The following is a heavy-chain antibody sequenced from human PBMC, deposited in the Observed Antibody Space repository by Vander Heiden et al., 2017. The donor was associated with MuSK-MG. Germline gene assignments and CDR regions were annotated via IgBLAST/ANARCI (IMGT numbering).Heavy chain of an antibody. D-gene: IGHD2-2*01. CDR2: ISSSSSTI. CDR3: ARDRYCSTTSCYVYAFDI. CDR1: GFTFSSHN. J-gene: IGHJ3*02. Sequence: EVQLVESGGDLVQPGGSLRLSCAASGFTFSSHNMNWVRQAPGKGLEWVSYISSSSSTIYYADSVKGRFTISRDNAKNSLYLQMSSLRAEDTALYYCARDRYCSTTSCYVYAFDIWGQGTMVTVSS. V-gene: IGHV3-48*01.